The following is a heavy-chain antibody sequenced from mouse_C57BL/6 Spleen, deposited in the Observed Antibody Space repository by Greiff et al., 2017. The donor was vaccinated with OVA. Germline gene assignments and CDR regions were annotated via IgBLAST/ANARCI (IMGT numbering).Heavy chain of an antibody. CDR3: ARKGVYYSGAY. D-gene: IGHD2-12*01. CDR1: GYTFTSYW. V-gene: IGHV1-59*01. J-gene: IGHJ3*01. Sequence: VQLQQPGAELVMPGASVKLSCKASGYTFTSYWMHWVKQRPGQGLVWIGVIDPSDSYTNYNQKFKGKATLTVDTSSSTAYMQLSSLTSEDSAVYYCARKGVYYSGAYWGQGTLVTVSA. CDR2: IDPSDSYT.